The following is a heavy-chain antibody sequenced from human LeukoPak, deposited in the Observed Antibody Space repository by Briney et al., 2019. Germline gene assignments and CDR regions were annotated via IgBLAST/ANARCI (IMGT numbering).Heavy chain of an antibody. CDR2: TSYDGSNK. J-gene: IGHJ6*02. V-gene: IGHV3-30*18. D-gene: IGHD1-26*01. Sequence: GGSLRLSCAATGFTFSSFSMHWVRLAPGKGLEWVAVTSYDGSNKYYADSVKGRFTISRDNSKNTLSLQMDSLRTEDTAVYYCAKGRVGANGYYYYGMDVWGQGTTVTVSS. CDR1: GFTFSSFS. CDR3: AKGRVGANGYYYYGMDV.